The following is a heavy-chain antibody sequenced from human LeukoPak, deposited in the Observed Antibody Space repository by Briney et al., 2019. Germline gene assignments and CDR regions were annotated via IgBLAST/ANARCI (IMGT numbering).Heavy chain of an antibody. Sequence: PSETLSLTCTVSGGPVSSGSYYWSWIRQPPGKGLQWNGYIYYSGSTNYNPSLKSRVSISVDTSKHHFSLKLGSVTAADTAVFYCARVASGYDVFDIWGQGTMVTVSS. CDR3: ARVASGYDVFDI. CDR2: IYYSGST. V-gene: IGHV4-61*01. D-gene: IGHD3-3*01. CDR1: GGPVSSGSYY. J-gene: IGHJ3*02.